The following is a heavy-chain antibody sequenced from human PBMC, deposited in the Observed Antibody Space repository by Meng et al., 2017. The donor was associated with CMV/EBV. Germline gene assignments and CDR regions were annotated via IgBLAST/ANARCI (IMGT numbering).Heavy chain of an antibody. J-gene: IGHJ4*02. Sequence: GESLKISCAASGFTFSSYNMNWVRQAPGKGLEWVSSISSSSSYIYYADSVKGRFTISRDNAKNSLYLQMNSLRAEDTAVYYCARAGVVVAADRRAFDYWGQGTLVTVSS. V-gene: IGHV3-21*01. CDR2: ISSSSSYI. CDR1: GFTFSSYN. CDR3: ARAGVVVAADRRAFDY. D-gene: IGHD2-15*01.